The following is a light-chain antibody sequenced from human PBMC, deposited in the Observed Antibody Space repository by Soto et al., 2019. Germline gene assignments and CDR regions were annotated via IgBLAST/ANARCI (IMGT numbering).Light chain of an antibody. CDR3: QQYGSSPWT. CDR2: GAS. V-gene: IGKV3-20*01. J-gene: IGKJ1*01. Sequence: EIVLTQSPGTLSLSPGERVTLSCRASQSVSSTYLAWYQQKPGQAPRLLIYGASSRAAGIPDRFSGSGSGTDFTLTINRLEPDDLAVYYGQQYGSSPWTFGQGTKVEIK. CDR1: QSVSSTY.